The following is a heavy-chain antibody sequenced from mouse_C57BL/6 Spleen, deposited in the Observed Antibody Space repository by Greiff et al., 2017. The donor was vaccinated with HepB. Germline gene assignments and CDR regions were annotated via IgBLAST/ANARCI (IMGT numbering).Heavy chain of an antibody. CDR1: GYAFSSSW. Sequence: VQLVESGPELVKPGASVKISCKASGYAFSSSWMNWVKQRPGKGLEWIGRIYPGDGDTNYNGKFKGKATLTADKSSSTAYMQLSSLTSEDSAVYFCARDYDYVGGYAMDYWGQGTSVTVSS. CDR2: IYPGDGDT. J-gene: IGHJ4*01. D-gene: IGHD2-4*01. V-gene: IGHV1-82*01. CDR3: ARDYDYVGGYAMDY.